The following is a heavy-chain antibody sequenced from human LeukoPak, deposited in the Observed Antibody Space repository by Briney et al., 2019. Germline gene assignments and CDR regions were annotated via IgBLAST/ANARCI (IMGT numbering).Heavy chain of an antibody. Sequence: ASVKVSCKASGYTFTDYFVHWVRQAPGQGLEWMGWINPNSGGTNYAQKSQGRVTMTRDTSISTAFMELSRLRSDDTAVYYCARDIVTERGYCSGGSCYFDYWGQGTLVTVSS. J-gene: IGHJ4*02. CDR1: GYTFTDYF. V-gene: IGHV1-2*02. CDR3: ARDIVTERGYCSGGSCYFDY. CDR2: INPNSGGT. D-gene: IGHD2-15*01.